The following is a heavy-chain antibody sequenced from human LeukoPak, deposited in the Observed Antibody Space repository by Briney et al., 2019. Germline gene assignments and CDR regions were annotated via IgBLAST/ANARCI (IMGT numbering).Heavy chain of an antibody. J-gene: IGHJ4*02. CDR1: GFTFSSYA. CDR2: ISGSGGST. Sequence: GGSLRLSCAASGFTFSSYAMSWVRQAPGKGLEWVSAISGSGGSTYYADSVKGRFTISRDNSQNTLYLQMNSLRAEDTAVYYCAKDSSIHLNYDFWSGYSRFDYWGQGTLVTVSS. D-gene: IGHD3-3*01. CDR3: AKDSSIHLNYDFWSGYSRFDY. V-gene: IGHV3-23*01.